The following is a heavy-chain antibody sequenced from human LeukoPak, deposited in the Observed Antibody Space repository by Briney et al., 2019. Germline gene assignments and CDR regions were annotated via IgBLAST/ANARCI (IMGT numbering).Heavy chain of an antibody. CDR3: ARDPRHYYGSGSYN. D-gene: IGHD3-10*01. V-gene: IGHV1-3*01. Sequence: GASVKVSCKASGYTFTSYAMHWVRQAPGQRLEWMGWINAGNGNTKYSQKFQGRVTITRDTSASTAYMELSSLRSEDTAVYYCARDPRHYYGSGSYNWGQGTLVTVSS. J-gene: IGHJ4*02. CDR1: GYTFTSYA. CDR2: INAGNGNT.